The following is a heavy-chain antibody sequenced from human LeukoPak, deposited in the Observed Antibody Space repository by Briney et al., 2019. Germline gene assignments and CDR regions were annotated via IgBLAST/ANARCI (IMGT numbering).Heavy chain of an antibody. CDR1: GGSISSYY. CDR2: IYTSGST. V-gene: IGHV4-4*07. Sequence: PSETLSLTCTVSGGSISSYYWSWIRQPAGEGLEWIGRIYTSGSTNYNPSLKSRVTMSVDTSKNQFSLKLSSVTAADTAVYYCARVSSGWTISGYYYGMDVWGQGTTVTVSS. J-gene: IGHJ6*02. D-gene: IGHD6-19*01. CDR3: ARVSSGWTISGYYYGMDV.